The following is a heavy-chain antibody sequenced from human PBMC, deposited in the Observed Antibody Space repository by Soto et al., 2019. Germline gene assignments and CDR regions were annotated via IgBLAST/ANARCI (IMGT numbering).Heavy chain of an antibody. Sequence: VESLTISCQGSGYSFAGYWITWVLQKPGKGLEWMGRIDPSDSQTYYSPSFRGHVTISVTKSITTVFLQWSSLRASDTAMYYCARQIYDSDTGPNFKYYFDSWGQGTPVTVSS. CDR3: ARQIYDSDTGPNFKYYFDS. CDR1: GYSFAGYW. D-gene: IGHD3-22*01. J-gene: IGHJ4*02. CDR2: IDPSDSQT. V-gene: IGHV5-10-1*01.